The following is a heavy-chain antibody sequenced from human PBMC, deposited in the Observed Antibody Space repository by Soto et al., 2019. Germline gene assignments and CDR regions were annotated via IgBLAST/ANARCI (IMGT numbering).Heavy chain of an antibody. V-gene: IGHV1-2*04. J-gene: IGHJ6*02. CDR2: INPTNGVT. D-gene: IGHD2-15*01. Sequence: ASVKFFCTAYGFPFSGCYIHRLRKAPGPGLERIGWINPTNGVTNYAQKFKGWVTMTRETSVSTADMEMSRLRSDDTAGYYCERERMVLAATQEYYYYGMDVGGQGTTVTVSS. CDR1: GFPFSGCY. CDR3: ERERMVLAATQEYYYYGMDV.